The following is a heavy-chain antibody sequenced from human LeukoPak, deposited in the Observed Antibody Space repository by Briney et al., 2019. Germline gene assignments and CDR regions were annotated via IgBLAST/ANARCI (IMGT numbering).Heavy chain of an antibody. J-gene: IGHJ3*02. CDR1: EFTFSSYA. CDR3: AKIRGYSGYDLTSAFDI. CDR2: ISSSGST. D-gene: IGHD5-12*01. Sequence: GGSLRLSCAASEFTFSSYAMSWVRQAPGKGLEWVSTISSSGSTYYGDSVKGRFTISRDNSKNTLYLQMDSLRAEDTAIYYCAKIRGYSGYDLTSAFDIWGQGTMVPVSS. V-gene: IGHV3-23*01.